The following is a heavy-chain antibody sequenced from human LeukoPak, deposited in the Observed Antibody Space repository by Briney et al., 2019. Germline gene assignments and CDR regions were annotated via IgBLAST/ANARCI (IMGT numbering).Heavy chain of an antibody. V-gene: IGHV1-24*01. D-gene: IGHD6-13*01. J-gene: IGHJ4*02. CDR3: ATRKQQQLGFDY. Sequence: ASVKVSCKVSGYTLTELSMHWVRQAPGKGLGWMGGFDPEDGETIYAQKFQGRVTMTEDTSTDTAYMELSSLRSEDTAVYYCATRKQQQLGFDYWGQGTLVTVSS. CDR2: FDPEDGET. CDR1: GYTLTELS.